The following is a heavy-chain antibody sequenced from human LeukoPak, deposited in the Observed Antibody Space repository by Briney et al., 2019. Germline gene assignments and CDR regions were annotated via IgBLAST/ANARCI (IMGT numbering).Heavy chain of an antibody. Sequence: GGSLRLSCAASGFTFSSYSMNWVRQAPGKGLEWVSSISSSSSYIYYADSVKGRSTISRENAKNSLYLQMNSLRAEDTAVYYCARDGPGNYVWGSYRLNFFDYWGQGTLVTVSS. J-gene: IGHJ4*02. CDR1: GFTFSSYS. CDR2: ISSSSSYI. V-gene: IGHV3-21*01. CDR3: ARDGPGNYVWGSYRLNFFDY. D-gene: IGHD3-16*02.